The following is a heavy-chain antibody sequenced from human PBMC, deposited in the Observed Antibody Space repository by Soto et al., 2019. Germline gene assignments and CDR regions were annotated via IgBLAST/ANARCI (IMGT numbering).Heavy chain of an antibody. CDR2: IKTKIDGETT. CDR3: TTLTIFPPVGMDV. CDR1: GFTFSNAL. D-gene: IGHD3-3*01. J-gene: IGHJ6*02. V-gene: IGHV3-15*01. Sequence: KPGGSLRLSCAASGFTFSNALMSWVRQAPGKGLEWVGRIKTKIDGETTDYAAPVKGRFTSSRDDSKNTLYLQMNSLKTEDTAVYYCTTLTIFPPVGMDVWGQGTTVTVSS.